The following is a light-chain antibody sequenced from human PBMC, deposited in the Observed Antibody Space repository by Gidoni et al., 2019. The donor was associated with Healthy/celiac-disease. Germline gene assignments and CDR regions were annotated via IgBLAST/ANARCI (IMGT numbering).Light chain of an antibody. CDR2: GAS. CDR3: QQYGSSPPYS. V-gene: IGKV3-20*01. CDR1: QSVSSSY. J-gene: IGKJ2*03. Sequence: EIVLTQSPGTLSLSPGERATLSCRASQSVSSSYLAWHQQKPGQAPRLLIYGASSRATGIPDRFSGSGSGTDFTLTISRLEPEDFAVYYCQQYGSSPPYSFGEXTKLEI.